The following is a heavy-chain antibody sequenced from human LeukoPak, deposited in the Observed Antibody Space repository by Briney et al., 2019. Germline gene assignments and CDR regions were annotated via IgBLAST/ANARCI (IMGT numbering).Heavy chain of an antibody. Sequence: SETLSITCAVYSGSFSGYYWSWIRQPPGKGLEWIGEINHSGNTNYNPSLKSRVTISVHTSKNQFSLKLSSVTAADTAVYYCARVTPNYYYDSSGYYKYYFDYWGQGTLVTVSS. V-gene: IGHV4-34*01. CDR3: ARVTPNYYYDSSGYYKYYFDY. J-gene: IGHJ4*02. CDR1: SGSFSGYY. CDR2: INHSGNT. D-gene: IGHD3-22*01.